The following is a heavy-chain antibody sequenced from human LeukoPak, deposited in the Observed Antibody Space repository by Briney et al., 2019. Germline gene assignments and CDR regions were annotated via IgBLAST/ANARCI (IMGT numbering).Heavy chain of an antibody. Sequence: ASVKVSGKASGYTFTGYYMHWVRQAPGQGLEWMGWINPNSGGTNYAQKFQGRVTMTRDTSISTAYMELSRLRSDDTAVYYCARGMRYFDWLLRIDAFDIWGQGTMVTVSS. CDR3: ARGMRYFDWLLRIDAFDI. D-gene: IGHD3-9*01. J-gene: IGHJ3*02. V-gene: IGHV1-2*02. CDR2: INPNSGGT. CDR1: GYTFTGYY.